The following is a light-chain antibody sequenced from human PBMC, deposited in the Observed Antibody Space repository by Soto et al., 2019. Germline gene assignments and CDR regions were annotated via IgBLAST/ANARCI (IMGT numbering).Light chain of an antibody. Sequence: MTQSPATLSVSPGERATLSCRVSQSVSSNLAWYQQKPGQAPRLLIYGASTRATGIPARFSGSGSGTEFTLTISSLQSEDYAVYYCHQYNNWPPWTFGQGTMLDIK. CDR1: QSVSSN. CDR2: GAS. J-gene: IGKJ1*01. CDR3: HQYNNWPPWT. V-gene: IGKV3-15*01.